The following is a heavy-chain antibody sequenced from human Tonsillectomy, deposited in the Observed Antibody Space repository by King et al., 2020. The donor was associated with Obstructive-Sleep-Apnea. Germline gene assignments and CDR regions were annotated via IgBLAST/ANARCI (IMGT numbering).Heavy chain of an antibody. D-gene: IGHD6-13*01. CDR3: ARHSSSWYS. J-gene: IGHJ4*02. CDR2: IDPTDSST. Sequence: QLVQSGAEVKKPGESLRISCKGSGYSFTSFWINWVRQMPGKGLEWMGRIDPTDSSTNYSPSFQGHVSISVDKSISTAYLQWSSLKASDTAMYYWARHSSSWYSWGQGTLVIVSS. CDR1: GYSFTSFW. V-gene: IGHV5-10-1*03.